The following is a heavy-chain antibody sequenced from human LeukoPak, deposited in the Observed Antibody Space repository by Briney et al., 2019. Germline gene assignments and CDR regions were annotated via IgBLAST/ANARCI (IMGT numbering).Heavy chain of an antibody. Sequence: SETLSLTCTVSGGSISSYYWSWIRQPPGKGLEWIGYIYYSGSTNYNPSLKSRVTISVDTSKNQFSLKLTSVTAADTAVYYCARTPIYYFDNSGYYNWGQGTLVTVSS. J-gene: IGHJ4*02. CDR3: ARTPIYYFDNSGYYN. V-gene: IGHV4-59*12. CDR1: GGSISSYY. D-gene: IGHD3-22*01. CDR2: IYYSGST.